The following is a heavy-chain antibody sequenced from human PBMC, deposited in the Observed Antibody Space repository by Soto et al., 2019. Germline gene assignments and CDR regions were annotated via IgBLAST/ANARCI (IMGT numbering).Heavy chain of an antibody. CDR1: GYTFTSYG. V-gene: IGHV1-18*01. D-gene: IGHD3-9*01. J-gene: IGHJ4*02. CDR2: ISAYNGNT. CDR3: ARGGLGRYFDWFPFAIDY. Sequence: GASVKVSCKASGYTFTSYGISWVRQAPGQGLEWMGWISAYNGNTNYAQKLQGRVTMTTDTSTSTAYMELRSLRSDDTAVYYCARGGLGRYFDWFPFAIDYWGQGTLVTVSS.